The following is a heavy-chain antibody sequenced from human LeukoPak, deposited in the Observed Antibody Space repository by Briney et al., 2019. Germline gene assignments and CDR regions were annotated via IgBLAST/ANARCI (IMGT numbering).Heavy chain of an antibody. Sequence: ASVKVSCKASGYTFTSYGISWVRQAPGQGLEWMGWISAYNGNTNYAQKLQGRVTMTTDTSTSTAYMELRSLRSDDTAVYYCAKTGGDILTGYYPLSSDYWGQGTLVTVSS. D-gene: IGHD3-9*01. J-gene: IGHJ4*02. CDR1: GYTFTSYG. V-gene: IGHV1-18*01. CDR2: ISAYNGNT. CDR3: AKTGGDILTGYYPLSSDY.